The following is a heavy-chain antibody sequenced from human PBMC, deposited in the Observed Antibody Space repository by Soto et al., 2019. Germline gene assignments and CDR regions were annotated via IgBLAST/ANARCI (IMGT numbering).Heavy chain of an antibody. V-gene: IGHV4-59*01. CDR1: GGSISSYY. D-gene: IGHD6-13*01. J-gene: IGHJ5*02. CDR2: IYYSGST. Sequence: SETLSLTCTVSGGSISSYYCSWSRQPPGKGLEWIGYIYYSGSTNYNPSLKSRVTISVDTSKNQFSLKLSSVTAADTAVYYCARDKYYSSTSPNWFDPWGQGTLVTVSS. CDR3: ARDKYYSSTSPNWFDP.